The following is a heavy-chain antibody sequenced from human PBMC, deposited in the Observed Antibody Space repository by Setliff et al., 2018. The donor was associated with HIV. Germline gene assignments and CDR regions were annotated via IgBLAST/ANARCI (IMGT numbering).Heavy chain of an antibody. Sequence: PSETLSLTCTVSGDSTSSSSSYWGWIRQPPGKGLEWLGSIYYSGSTYYNPSLKSRVTISVDTSKNQFSLKLNSVTAADTAVYYCARTRGYTYGYIDSWAQGTLVTVSS. J-gene: IGHJ4*02. D-gene: IGHD5-18*01. CDR1: GDSTSSSSSY. CDR3: ARTRGYTYGYIDS. CDR2: IYYSGST. V-gene: IGHV4-39*01.